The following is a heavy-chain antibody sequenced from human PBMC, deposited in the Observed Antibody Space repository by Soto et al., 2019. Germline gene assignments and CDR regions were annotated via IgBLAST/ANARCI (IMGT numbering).Heavy chain of an antibody. J-gene: IGHJ6*02. Sequence: SETLSLTCTVSGGSISSSSYYWGWIRQPPGKGLEWIGSIYYSGGTYYNPSLKSRVTISVDTSKNQFSLKLSSVTAADTAVYYCARQNSGSYYSYYYYSGLDVWGQGTTVTVSS. CDR2: IYYSGGT. V-gene: IGHV4-39*01. CDR1: GGSISSSSYY. CDR3: ARQNSGSYYSYYYYSGLDV. D-gene: IGHD1-26*01.